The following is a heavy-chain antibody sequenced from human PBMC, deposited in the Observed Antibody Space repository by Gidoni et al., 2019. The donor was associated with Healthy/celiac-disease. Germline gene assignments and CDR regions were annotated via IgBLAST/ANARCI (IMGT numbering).Heavy chain of an antibody. CDR2: ISGSGGST. V-gene: IGHV3-23*01. J-gene: IGHJ6*02. D-gene: IGHD6-6*01. CDR3: AKEGSSSRGYYYGMDV. Sequence: GKGLEWVSAISGSGGSTYYADSVKGRFTISRDNSKNTLYLQMNSLRAEDTAVYYWAKEGSSSRGYYYGMDVWGQGTTVTVSS.